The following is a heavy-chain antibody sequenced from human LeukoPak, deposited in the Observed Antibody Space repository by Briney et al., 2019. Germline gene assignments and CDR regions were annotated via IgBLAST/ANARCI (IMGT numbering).Heavy chain of an antibody. J-gene: IGHJ4*02. CDR3: AKDSSRRYSYDGDY. V-gene: IGHV3-23*01. CDR2: ISDGGSST. CDR1: GFTFTSYA. Sequence: GGSLRLSCAASGFTFTSYAMSWVRQAPGKGLEWVSTISDGGSSTFYADSVKGRFTISRDNSKNTLYLQMSSLRAEDTAVYYCAKDSSRRYSYDGDYWGQGTLVTVSS. D-gene: IGHD5-18*01.